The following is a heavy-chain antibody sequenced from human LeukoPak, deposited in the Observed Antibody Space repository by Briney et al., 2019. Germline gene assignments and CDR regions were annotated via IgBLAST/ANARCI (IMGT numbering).Heavy chain of an antibody. Sequence: ASVKVSCKASGYIFTGYYIHWVRQAPGQGLEWMGWINPNSGGTNYAQNFQGWVTMTRDTSISTAYMELSRLRSDDTAVYYCARDKATVTTPYFDYWGQGTLVTVSS. CDR3: ARDKATVTTPYFDY. CDR1: GYIFTGYY. CDR2: INPNSGGT. D-gene: IGHD4-11*01. V-gene: IGHV1-2*04. J-gene: IGHJ4*02.